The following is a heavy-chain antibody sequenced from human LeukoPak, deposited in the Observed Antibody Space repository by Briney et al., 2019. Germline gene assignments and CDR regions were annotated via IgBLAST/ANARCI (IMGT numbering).Heavy chain of an antibody. V-gene: IGHV4-59*08. D-gene: IGHD1-7*01. CDR2: IYYSGST. Sequence: SETLSLTCTVSGGSISSYYWSWIRQPPGKGLEWIGYIYYSGSTNYNPSLKSRVTVSVDTSKNQFSLKLSSVTAADTAVYYCARHAGTAGWFDPWGQGTLVTVSS. CDR3: ARHAGTAGWFDP. J-gene: IGHJ5*02. CDR1: GGSISSYY.